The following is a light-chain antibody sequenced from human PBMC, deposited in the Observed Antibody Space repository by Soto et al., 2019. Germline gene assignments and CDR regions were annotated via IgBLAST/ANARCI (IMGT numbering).Light chain of an antibody. Sequence: EIVMTQSPATLSVSPGERATLSCRASQRVTTNLAWYQQKPGQAPRLLIYGASTRATGIPARFSGSGSGTEFTLTISSLQSDDVAVYYCQQYTNRPPWTFGQGTRVDFK. V-gene: IGKV3-15*01. CDR2: GAS. J-gene: IGKJ1*01. CDR1: QRVTTN. CDR3: QQYTNRPPWT.